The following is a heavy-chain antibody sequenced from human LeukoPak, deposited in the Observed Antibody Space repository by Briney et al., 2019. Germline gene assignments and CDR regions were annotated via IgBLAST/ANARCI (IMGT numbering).Heavy chain of an antibody. CDR1: GYSISSGYY. J-gene: IGHJ2*01. Sequence: SETLSLTCAVSGYSISSGYYWGWIRQPPGKGLEWIGSIYHSGSTYYNPSLKSRVTISVDTSKNQFSLKLSSVTAADTAVYYCARLGYSYGSDWYFDFWGRGTPVTVSS. CDR2: IYHSGST. D-gene: IGHD5-18*01. V-gene: IGHV4-38-2*01. CDR3: ARLGYSYGSDWYFDF.